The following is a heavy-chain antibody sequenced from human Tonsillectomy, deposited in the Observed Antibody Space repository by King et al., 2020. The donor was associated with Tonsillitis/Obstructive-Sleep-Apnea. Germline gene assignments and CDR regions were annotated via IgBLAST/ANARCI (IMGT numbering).Heavy chain of an antibody. J-gene: IGHJ4*02. Sequence: VQLVESGGGLVQPGGSLRLSCAASGFTFSSYWMHWVRQAPGKGLVWVSRINNDGSRTKYADSVKGRFTISRDNAKNTLYLQMDSLRAEDKGVYYCARDHYDFWSGYYWDSWGQGTLVTVSS. CDR2: INNDGSRT. D-gene: IGHD3-3*01. CDR1: GFTFSSYW. V-gene: IGHV3-74*03. CDR3: ARDHYDFWSGYYWDS.